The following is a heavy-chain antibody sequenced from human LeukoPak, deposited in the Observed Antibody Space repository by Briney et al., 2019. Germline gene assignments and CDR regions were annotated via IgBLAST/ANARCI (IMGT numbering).Heavy chain of an antibody. D-gene: IGHD3-22*01. Sequence: GGSLRLSCAASGFTVSSNYMSWVRQAPGKGLEWVSVIYSGGSTYYADSVKGRFTISRDNSKNTLYLQMNSLRAEDTAVYYCAKVGQYYYDSSGFDYWGQGTLVTVSS. CDR1: GFTVSSNY. J-gene: IGHJ4*02. CDR3: AKVGQYYYDSSGFDY. CDR2: IYSGGST. V-gene: IGHV3-66*01.